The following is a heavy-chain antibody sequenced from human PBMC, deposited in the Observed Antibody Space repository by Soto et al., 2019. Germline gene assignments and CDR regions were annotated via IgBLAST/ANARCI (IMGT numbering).Heavy chain of an antibody. Sequence: GASVKVSCKASGYTFTSYGTSWVRQAPGQGLEWMGWISAYNGNTNYAQKLQGRVTMTTDTSTSTAYMELSSLRSEDTAVYYCAREPYDRSGGSCYSVDYWGQGTLVTVSS. V-gene: IGHV1-18*01. CDR3: AREPYDRSGGSCYSVDY. D-gene: IGHD2-15*01. CDR1: GYTFTSYG. J-gene: IGHJ4*02. CDR2: ISAYNGNT.